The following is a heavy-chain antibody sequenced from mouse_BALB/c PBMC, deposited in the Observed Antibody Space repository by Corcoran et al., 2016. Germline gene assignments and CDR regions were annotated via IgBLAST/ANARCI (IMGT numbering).Heavy chain of an antibody. V-gene: IGHV1-18*01. D-gene: IGHD2-4*01. CDR3: ARRGDYDWFAY. Sequence: EVLLQQSGPELVKPGASVKIPCKASGYRFTDYNMDWVRQSHGKSLEWIGDINPRSGGTIYNQTFKGKATLTVDKSSSTAYMELSSLTSEDSAGDYCARRGDYDWFAYWGEGTLVTVSA. CDR2: INPRSGGT. J-gene: IGHJ3*01. CDR1: GYRFTDYN.